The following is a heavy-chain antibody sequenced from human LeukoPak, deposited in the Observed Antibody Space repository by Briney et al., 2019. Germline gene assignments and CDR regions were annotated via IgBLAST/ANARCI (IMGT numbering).Heavy chain of an antibody. CDR1: GFTFSSYS. CDR3: ARDLYCSGGSCYSLDY. Sequence: GGSLRLSCAASGFTFSSYSMNWVRQAPGQGLEWVSSISSTSSYIYYADSVKGRFTISRDNAKNSLYLQMNSLRAEDTAVYYCARDLYCSGGSCYSLDYWGQGTLVTVSS. V-gene: IGHV3-21*01. J-gene: IGHJ4*02. CDR2: ISSTSSYI. D-gene: IGHD2-15*01.